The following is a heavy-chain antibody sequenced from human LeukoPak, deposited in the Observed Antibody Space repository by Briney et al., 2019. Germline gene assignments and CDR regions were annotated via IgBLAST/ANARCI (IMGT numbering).Heavy chain of an antibody. CDR3: AKDIVLSTVTTPNDY. CDR1: GFTFDDYA. CDR2: ISGDGGST. J-gene: IGHJ4*02. Sequence: QPGGSLRLSCAASGFTFDDYAMHWVRQAPGKGLEWVSLISGDGGSTYYADSVKGRFTISRDNSKNTLYLQMNSLRTEDTALYYCAKDIVLSTVTTPNDYWGQGTLVTVSS. V-gene: IGHV3-43*02. D-gene: IGHD4-11*01.